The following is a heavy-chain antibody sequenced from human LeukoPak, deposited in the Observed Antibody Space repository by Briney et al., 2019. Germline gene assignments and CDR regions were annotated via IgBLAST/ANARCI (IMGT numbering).Heavy chain of an antibody. Sequence: SVKVSCKASGGTFSSYAISWVRQAPGQGLEWMGGIIPIFGTANYAQKFQGRVTITTDESTSTAYMELSSLRSEDTAVYYCARPRGYSYGYAVQDAFDIWGQGTMVTVSS. V-gene: IGHV1-69*05. CDR2: IIPIFGTA. D-gene: IGHD5-18*01. CDR3: ARPRGYSYGYAVQDAFDI. CDR1: GGTFSSYA. J-gene: IGHJ3*02.